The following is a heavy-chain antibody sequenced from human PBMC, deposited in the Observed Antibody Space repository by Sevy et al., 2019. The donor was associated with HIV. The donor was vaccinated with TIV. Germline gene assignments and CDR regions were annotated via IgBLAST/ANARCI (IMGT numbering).Heavy chain of an antibody. Sequence: GGSLRLSCAASGFSLNTYWMSWVRQAPGKGLEWVANIKQDGSGTYYVDSVKGRFTISRDNARNFLFLQMNSLRAADTARYYCVRAVAADGSFWGQGTLVTVSS. V-gene: IGHV3-7*01. CDR2: IKQDGSGT. CDR3: VRAVAADGSF. J-gene: IGHJ4*02. D-gene: IGHD6-13*01. CDR1: GFSLNTYW.